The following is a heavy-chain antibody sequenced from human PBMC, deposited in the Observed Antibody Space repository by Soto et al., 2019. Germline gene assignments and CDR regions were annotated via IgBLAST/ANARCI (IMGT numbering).Heavy chain of an antibody. CDR3: AKEARYCSGGSCYSRYYYYYGMDV. D-gene: IGHD2-15*01. V-gene: IGHV3-23*01. Sequence: EVQLLESGGGLVQPGGSLRLSCAASGFTFRSYAMSWVRQAPGKGLEWVSAISGSGGSTYYADSVKGRFTISRDNSKNTLYLKMNSLRAEDTAVYYCAKEARYCSGGSCYSRYYYYYGMDVWGQGTTVTVSS. CDR1: GFTFRSYA. CDR2: ISGSGGST. J-gene: IGHJ6*02.